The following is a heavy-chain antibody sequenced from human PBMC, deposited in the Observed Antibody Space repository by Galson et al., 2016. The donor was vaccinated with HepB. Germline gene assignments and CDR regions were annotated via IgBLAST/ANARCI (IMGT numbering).Heavy chain of an antibody. CDR2: ISAGGNTI. J-gene: IGHJ3*01. CDR3: ARGIGRSWYSGAFDV. CDR1: GFIFKDHY. V-gene: IGHV3-11*01. D-gene: IGHD6-13*01. Sequence: SLRLSCAVSGFIFKDHYMSWIRQAPGEGLEYIAYISAGGNTIHYSNSVKGRISVSRDNAKKSIYLRINVVTAADTAVYYCARGIGRSWYSGAFDVWGGGAMVTVSA.